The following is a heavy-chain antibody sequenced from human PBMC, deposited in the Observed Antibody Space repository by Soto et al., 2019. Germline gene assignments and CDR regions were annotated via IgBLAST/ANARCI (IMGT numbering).Heavy chain of an antibody. CDR2: FDPEDGET. V-gene: IGHV1-24*01. CDR1: GYTLTELS. J-gene: IGHJ4*02. D-gene: IGHD4-17*01. Sequence: ASVKVSCKVSGYTLTELSMHWVRQAPGKGLEWMGGFDPEDGETIYAQKFQGRVTITADESTSTAYMELSSLRSEDTAVYYCARVTVTPPGGDYWGQGTLVTVSS. CDR3: ARVTVTPPGGDY.